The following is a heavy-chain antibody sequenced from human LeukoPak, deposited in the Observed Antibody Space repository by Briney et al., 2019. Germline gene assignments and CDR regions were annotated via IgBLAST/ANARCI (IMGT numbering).Heavy chain of an antibody. CDR3: ARGASHYYDSSGYYSPGGDY. CDR1: GFTFSDYS. CDR2: ISTTSRTI. J-gene: IGHJ4*02. Sequence: PGGSLRLSCAASGFTFSDYSMSWVRQAPGKGLEWISYISTTSRTIYYADSVKGRFTISRDNAKNSLYLQMSSLRAEDTAVYYCARGASHYYDSSGYYSPGGDYWGQGTLVTVSS. D-gene: IGHD3-22*01. V-gene: IGHV3-48*01.